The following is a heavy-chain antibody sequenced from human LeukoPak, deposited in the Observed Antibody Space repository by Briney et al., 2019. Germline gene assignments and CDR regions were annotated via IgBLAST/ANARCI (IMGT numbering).Heavy chain of an antibody. J-gene: IGHJ4*02. CDR3: ATETNGRHYDY. CDR2: IGPTGSDR. V-gene: IGHV3-21*06. D-gene: IGHD1-14*01. Sequence: PGGSLRLSCTASGLTFSTSGFNWVRQAPGKGLEWVASIGPTGSDRYHADSIKGRFTISRYNANNFLSLQMNSLRAEDTAVYYCATETNGRHYDYWGQGTLLTVSS. CDR1: GLTFSTSG.